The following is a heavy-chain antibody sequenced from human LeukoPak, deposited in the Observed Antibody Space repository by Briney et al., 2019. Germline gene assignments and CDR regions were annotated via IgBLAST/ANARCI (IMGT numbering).Heavy chain of an antibody. CDR2: ISSSSSTI. Sequence: GGSLRLSCAASGFTLSSYSMNWVRQAPGKGLEWVSYISSSSSTIYYADSVKGRFTISRDNAKNSLYLQMNSLRAEDTAVYYCARERSYYGSGSDYFDYWGQGTLVTVSS. J-gene: IGHJ4*02. V-gene: IGHV3-48*04. CDR1: GFTLSSYS. D-gene: IGHD3-10*01. CDR3: ARERSYYGSGSDYFDY.